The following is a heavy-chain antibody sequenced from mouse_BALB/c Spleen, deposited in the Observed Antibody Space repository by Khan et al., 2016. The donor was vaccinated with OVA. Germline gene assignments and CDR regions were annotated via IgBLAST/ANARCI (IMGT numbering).Heavy chain of an antibody. Sequence: VQLQQSGAELAKPGASVKMSCKASGYTFINYWILWVKQRPGQGLEWIGYINPSTGYTEYNQNFKDKATLTADKSSSTAYKQRRSLTSEVSAVYYCARRGLRWDFDDWGQGTTLTVSS. J-gene: IGHJ2*01. CDR1: GYTFINYW. CDR2: INPSTGYT. D-gene: IGHD1-1*01. CDR3: ARRGLRWDFDD. V-gene: IGHV1-7*01.